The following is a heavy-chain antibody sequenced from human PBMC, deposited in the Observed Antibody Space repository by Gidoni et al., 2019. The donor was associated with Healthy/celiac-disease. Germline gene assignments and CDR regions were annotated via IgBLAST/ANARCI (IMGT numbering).Heavy chain of an antibody. CDR1: GVSISSRSYY. Sequence: QVQLQESGPGLVKPSQTLSLTCTVSGVSISSRSYYWNWIRQPAGKGLEWIGRIYTSGSTNYNPSLKSRVTISVDTSKNQFSLKLSSVTAADTAVYYCAREYDFWSGDDAFDIWGQGTMVTVSS. V-gene: IGHV4-61*02. CDR3: AREYDFWSGDDAFDI. J-gene: IGHJ3*02. D-gene: IGHD3-3*01. CDR2: IYTSGST.